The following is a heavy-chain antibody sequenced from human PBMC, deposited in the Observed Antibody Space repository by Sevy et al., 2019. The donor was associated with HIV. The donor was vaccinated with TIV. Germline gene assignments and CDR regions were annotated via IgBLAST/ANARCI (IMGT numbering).Heavy chain of an antibody. Sequence: GGSLRLSCAASGFTFSSYAMHWVRQAPGKGLEWVAVISYDGSNKYYADSVKGRFTISRDNSKNTLYLQMNSLRAEDTAVHYCASRGSISTWGQETLVPVSS. V-gene: IGHV3-30-3*01. CDR2: ISYDGSNK. J-gene: IGHJ5*02. CDR3: ASRGSIST. D-gene: IGHD3-9*01. CDR1: GFTFSSYA.